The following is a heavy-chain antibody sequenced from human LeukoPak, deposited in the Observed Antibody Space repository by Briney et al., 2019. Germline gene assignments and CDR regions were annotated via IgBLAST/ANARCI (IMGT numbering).Heavy chain of an antibody. D-gene: IGHD5-12*01. J-gene: IGHJ4*02. Sequence: KSSETLSLTCSLSGVSVTNSRYYWGWVRQFPGKELEWIGTIQYGGNTYYNPSLRSRVTLSTDSSSNQFSLRLTSMTAADTAVYYCTGYSGFDLRNYFVYWDRGCLVAVS. CDR2: IQYGGNT. CDR1: GVSVTNSRYY. V-gene: IGHV4-39*01. CDR3: TGYSGFDLRNYFVY.